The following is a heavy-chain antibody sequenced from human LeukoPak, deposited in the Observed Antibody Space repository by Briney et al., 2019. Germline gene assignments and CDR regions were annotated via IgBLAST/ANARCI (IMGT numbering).Heavy chain of an antibody. CDR2: MNPNSGNT. D-gene: IGHD6-19*01. CDR1: GYTFTSYD. V-gene: IGHV1-8*01. J-gene: IGHJ4*02. Sequence: ASVEVSCKASGYTFTSYDINWVRQATGQGLEWMGWMNPNSGNTGYAQKFQGRVTMTRNTSISTAYMELSSLRSEDTAVYYCARGSSGWYVRYYFDYWGQGTLVTVSS. CDR3: ARGSSGWYVRYYFDY.